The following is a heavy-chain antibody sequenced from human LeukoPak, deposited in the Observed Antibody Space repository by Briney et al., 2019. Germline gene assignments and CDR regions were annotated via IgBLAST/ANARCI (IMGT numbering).Heavy chain of an antibody. V-gene: IGHV3-23*01. D-gene: IGHD6-13*01. CDR2: ISGSGGST. CDR1: GFTFSSYA. CDR3: AKDPHSSSWYERGDWFDP. J-gene: IGHJ5*02. Sequence: GGSLRLSCAASGFTFSSYAMRWVRQAPGKGLEWVSAISGSGGSTYYADSVKGRFTISRDNSKNTLYLQMNSLRAEDTAVYYCAKDPHSSSWYERGDWFDPWGQGTLVTVSS.